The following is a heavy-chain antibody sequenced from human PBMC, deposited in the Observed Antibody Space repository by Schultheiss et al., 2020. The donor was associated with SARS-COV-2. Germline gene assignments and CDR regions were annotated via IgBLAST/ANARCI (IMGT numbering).Heavy chain of an antibody. CDR3: ARAPGGDV. J-gene: IGHJ4*02. D-gene: IGHD3-16*01. Sequence: SETLSLTCTVSGGSISSSGYYWGWIRQPPGKGLEWIGSFYYSGSTNYNPTPKSLVTISVDTSKNQFSLKLGSVTAADTAWYYCARAPGGDVWGQGTMVTVSS. V-gene: IGHV4-39*07. CDR1: GGSISSSGYY. CDR2: FYYSGST.